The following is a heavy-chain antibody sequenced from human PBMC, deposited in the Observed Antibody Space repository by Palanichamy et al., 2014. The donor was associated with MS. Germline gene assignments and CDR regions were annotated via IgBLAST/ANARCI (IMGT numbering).Heavy chain of an antibody. V-gene: IGHV4-4*02. J-gene: IGHJ6*03. CDR3: ARNAYYCMDV. CDR1: DDSITTNW. CDR2: IYHTGGT. Sequence: PGLVKPSGTLSLTCSISDDSITTNWWSRVRQPPGKGLEWIGEIYHTGGTNYNPSLKSRVTISVDKSRNQISLELTSVTAADTAVYYCARNAYYCMDVWGKGTTVTVSS.